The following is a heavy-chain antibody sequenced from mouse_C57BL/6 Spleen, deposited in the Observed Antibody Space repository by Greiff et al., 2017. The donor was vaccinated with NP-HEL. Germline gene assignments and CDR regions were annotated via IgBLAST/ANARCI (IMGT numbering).Heavy chain of an antibody. Sequence: QVQLQQSGAELVMPGASVKLSCKASGYTFTSYWMHWVKQRPGQGLEWIGEIDPSDSYTNYNQKFKGKSTLTVDKSSSTAYMQLSSLTSEDSAVYYCARSHYYGSRPFAYWGQGTLVTVSA. V-gene: IGHV1-69*01. CDR3: ARSHYYGSRPFAY. CDR1: GYTFTSYW. CDR2: IDPSDSYT. D-gene: IGHD1-1*01. J-gene: IGHJ3*01.